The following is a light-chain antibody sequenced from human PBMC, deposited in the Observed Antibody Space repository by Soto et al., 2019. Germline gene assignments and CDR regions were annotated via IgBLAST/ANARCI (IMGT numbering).Light chain of an antibody. CDR1: QSVSSSY. CDR3: QQYGSSPWT. J-gene: IGKJ1*01. CDR2: GAS. V-gene: IGKV3-20*01. Sequence: EIVLTQSPGTLSLSPGERATLSCRASQSVSSSYLAWYQQKPGQAPRLLIYGASSRATGIPDRFSGSGSGXXXXXXXXXXXXXXFAVYYCQQYGSSPWTFGQXXKVEIX.